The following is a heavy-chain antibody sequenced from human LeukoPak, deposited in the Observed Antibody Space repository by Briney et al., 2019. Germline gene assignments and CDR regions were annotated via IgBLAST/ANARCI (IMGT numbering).Heavy chain of an antibody. D-gene: IGHD3-22*01. J-gene: IGHJ1*01. V-gene: IGHV4-39*01. CDR1: GGSLSSSSYY. CDR3: ARQFYESRSPHAKYFQQ. CDR2: IYYSGST. Sequence: PSETLSLTFSVSGGSLSSSSYYWGWIRQAPGRGLEWIGNIYYSGSTYYSPSLKSRVTISLDTSKNQFSLKLNSVTAADTAVYYCARQFYESRSPHAKYFQQWGQGTLVTVSS.